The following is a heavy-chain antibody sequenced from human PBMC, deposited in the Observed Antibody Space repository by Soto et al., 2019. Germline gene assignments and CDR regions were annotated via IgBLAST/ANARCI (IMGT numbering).Heavy chain of an antibody. V-gene: IGHV1-46*03. J-gene: IGHJ6*02. Sequence: QVQLVQSGAEVKKPEASVKVSCKASRNTFTSYYMHWVRQAPGQGLEWMGIINPSSGSTSYAQKFQGRVTMTRDSSTSTVYMELSSLRSEDTAVYYCARDRAPGWAYYYGMDVWGQGTTVTVSS. D-gene: IGHD1-26*01. CDR1: RNTFTSYY. CDR2: INPSSGST. CDR3: ARDRAPGWAYYYGMDV.